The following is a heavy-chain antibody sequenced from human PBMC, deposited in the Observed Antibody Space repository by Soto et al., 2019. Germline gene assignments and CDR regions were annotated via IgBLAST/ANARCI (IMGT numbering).Heavy chain of an antibody. J-gene: IGHJ4*02. CDR2: IYHSGST. D-gene: IGHD6-19*01. V-gene: IGHV4-38-2*02. CDR1: GYSISSGYY. CDR3: ARDPQSGWFDY. Sequence: SETLSLTCAVSGYSISSGYYWGWIRQPPGKGLEWIGSIYHSGSTYYNPSLKSRVTISVDTSKNQFSLKLSSVTAADTAVYYCARDPQSGWFDYWGQGTLVTISS.